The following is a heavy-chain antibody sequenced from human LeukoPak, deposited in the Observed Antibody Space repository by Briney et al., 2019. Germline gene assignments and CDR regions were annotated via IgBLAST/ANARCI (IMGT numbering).Heavy chain of an antibody. V-gene: IGHV4-38-2*01. CDR3: ASGEVVVVPAAIRLDP. CDR2: IYHSGST. D-gene: IGHD2-2*01. Sequence: KPSETLSLTCAVSGYSISSGYYWGWIRQPPGKGLEWIGSIYHSGSTYYNPSLKSRVTISVDTSKNQFSLKLSSVTAADTAVYYCASGEVVVVPAAIRLDPGGQGTLVTVSS. J-gene: IGHJ5*02. CDR1: GYSISSGYY.